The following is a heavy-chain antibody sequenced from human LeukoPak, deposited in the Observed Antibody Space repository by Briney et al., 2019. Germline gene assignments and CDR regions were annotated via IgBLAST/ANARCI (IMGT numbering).Heavy chain of an antibody. V-gene: IGHV3-48*04. CDR1: GFTFSSYS. D-gene: IGHD3-9*01. CDR2: ISYNSGTI. J-gene: IGHJ4*02. Sequence: GGPLRLSCAASGFTFSSYSMNWVRQAPGKGLEWLSYISYNSGTISYADSEKGRFTVSRDDAANSLYLQMTSLRVEDTAVYYCARGRLGGHFNWMPSPPDYWGQGTLVTVSS. CDR3: ARGRLGGHFNWMPSPPDY.